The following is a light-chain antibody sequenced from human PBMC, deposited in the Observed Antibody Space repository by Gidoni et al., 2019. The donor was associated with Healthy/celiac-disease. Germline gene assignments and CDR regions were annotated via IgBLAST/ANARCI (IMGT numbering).Light chain of an antibody. Sequence: EIVITQPPATLSVSPGESSTLSCSASQCVSSNLAWYQQKPGQAPRLLTDGASTRATGIPASFSGSGSGTVFTLTISSLHSEDVADYYCQQYNNWPRTFXQXTKVEIK. J-gene: IGKJ1*01. CDR1: QCVSSN. CDR3: QQYNNWPRT. V-gene: IGKV3-15*01. CDR2: GAS.